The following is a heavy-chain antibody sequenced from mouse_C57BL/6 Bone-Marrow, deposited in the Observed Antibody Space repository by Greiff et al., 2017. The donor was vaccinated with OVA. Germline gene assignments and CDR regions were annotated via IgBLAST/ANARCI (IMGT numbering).Heavy chain of an antibody. V-gene: IGHV6-3*01. CDR1: GFTFSNYW. CDR2: IRLKSDNYAT. Sequence: DVKLVESGGGFVQPGGSMKLSCVASGFTFSNYWMNWVRQSPEKGLEWVAQIRLKSDNYATHYAESVKGRFTISRDDSKSSVYLQMNNLRAEDTGIYYCTVVGIYYDYGYAMDYWGQGTSVTVSS. CDR3: TVVGIYYDYGYAMDY. J-gene: IGHJ4*01. D-gene: IGHD2-4*01.